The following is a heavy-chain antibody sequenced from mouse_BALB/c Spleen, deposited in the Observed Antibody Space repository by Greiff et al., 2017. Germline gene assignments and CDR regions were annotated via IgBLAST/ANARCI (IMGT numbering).Heavy chain of an antibody. D-gene: IGHD2-4*01. J-gene: IGHJ2*01. CDR3: ARQDYDYDWGGFDY. Sequence: EVMLVESGGDLVKPGGSLKLSCAASGFTFSSYGMSWVRQTPDKRLEWVATISSGGSYTYYPDSVKGRFTISRDNAKNTLYLQMSSLKSEDTAMYYCARQDYDYDWGGFDYWGQGTTLTVSS. CDR1: GFTFSSYG. CDR2: ISSGGSYT. V-gene: IGHV5-6*01.